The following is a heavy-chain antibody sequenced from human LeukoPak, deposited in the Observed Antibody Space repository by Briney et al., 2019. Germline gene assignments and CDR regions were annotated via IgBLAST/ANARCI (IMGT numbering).Heavy chain of an antibody. Sequence: PGGSLRLSCAASGFTFSSYGMHWVRQAPGKGLEWVAVISYDGSNKYYADSVKGRFTISRDNSKNTLYLQMNSLRAEDMAVYYCAKGAMGFDIWGQGTMVTVSS. J-gene: IGHJ3*02. D-gene: IGHD5-18*01. CDR3: AKGAMGFDI. CDR2: ISYDGSNK. CDR1: GFTFSSYG. V-gene: IGHV3-30*18.